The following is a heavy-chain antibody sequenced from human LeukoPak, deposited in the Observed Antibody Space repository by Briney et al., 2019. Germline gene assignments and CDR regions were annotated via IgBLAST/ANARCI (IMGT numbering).Heavy chain of an antibody. V-gene: IGHV1-18*01. J-gene: IGHJ4*02. D-gene: IGHD5-24*01. CDR1: GYTFTSYC. CDR3: ARNPPPEMATTTLDY. CDR2: ISAYNCNT. Sequence: ASVKVSCKASGYTFTSYCISWVRQAPGQGIEWMGWISAYNCNTNYAQKLQGRVTMTTDTSTSTAYMELRSLRSDDTAVYYCARNPPPEMATTTLDYWGQGTLVTVSS.